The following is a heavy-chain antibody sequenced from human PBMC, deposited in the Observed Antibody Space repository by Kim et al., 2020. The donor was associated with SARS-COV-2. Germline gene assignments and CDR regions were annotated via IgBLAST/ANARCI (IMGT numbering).Heavy chain of an antibody. CDR1: GYTFTGYY. CDR2: INPNSGGT. Sequence: ASVKVYCKASGYTFTGYYMHWVRQATGQGLEWMGRINPNSGGTNYAQKFQGRVTMTRDTSISTAYMEVRRLRSDDTASYYCARGDYYYYFGMDVLGQGTTVSVTS. V-gene: IGHV1-2*06. CDR3: ARGDYYYYFGMDV. J-gene: IGHJ6*02.